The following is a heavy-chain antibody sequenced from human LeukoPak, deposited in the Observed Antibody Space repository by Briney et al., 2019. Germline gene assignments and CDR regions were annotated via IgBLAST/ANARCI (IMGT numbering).Heavy chain of an antibody. J-gene: IGHJ4*02. Sequence: GGSLRLSRSASGFTFSSYALSWVRQAPGKGLEYVSGITSTGGITYYADSVKGRFTISRDNSENTLYLQMSSLRPEDTALYYCVKRSCSGGTCPLDYWGQGTLVTVSS. CDR1: GFTFSSYA. CDR2: ITSTGGIT. V-gene: IGHV3-64D*09. D-gene: IGHD2-15*01. CDR3: VKRSCSGGTCPLDY.